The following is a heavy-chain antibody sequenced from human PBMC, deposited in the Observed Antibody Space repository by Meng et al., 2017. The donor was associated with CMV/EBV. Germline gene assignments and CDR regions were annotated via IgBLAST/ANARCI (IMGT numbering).Heavy chain of an antibody. CDR1: GFTFSSYW. CDR2: IRQDGSEK. J-gene: IGHJ3*02. D-gene: IGHD3-9*01. Sequence: GESLKISCAASGFTFSSYWMSWVRQAPGKGLEWVANIRQDGSEKYYVDSVKGRFTISRDNAKNSLYLQMNSLRAEDTAVYYCARDSQYYDILTGYSRFYAFDIWGQGTMVTVS. V-gene: IGHV3-7*01. CDR3: ARDSQYYDILTGYSRFYAFDI.